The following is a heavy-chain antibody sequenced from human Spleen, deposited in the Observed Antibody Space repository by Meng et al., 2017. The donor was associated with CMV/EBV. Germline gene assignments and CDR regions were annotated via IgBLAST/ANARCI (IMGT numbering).Heavy chain of an antibody. D-gene: IGHD3-22*01. J-gene: IGHJ4*02. V-gene: IGHV4-28*01. Sequence: QVQLQESGPGLVKPSDTLTLTFAVSGYSISSTNCWGWIRQPPGKGLEWIGYIYYSGSTSYNPSLKSRVTMSVDTSKNQFSLNLNSVTAVDTAVYYCARNVPGTSAYYDWGQGTLVTVSS. CDR3: ARNVPGTSAYYD. CDR2: IYYSGST. CDR1: GYSISSTNC.